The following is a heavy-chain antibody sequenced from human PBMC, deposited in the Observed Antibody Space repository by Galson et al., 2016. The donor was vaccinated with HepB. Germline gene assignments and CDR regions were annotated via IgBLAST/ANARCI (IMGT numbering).Heavy chain of an antibody. CDR3: VTSQGY. V-gene: IGHV3-7*03. Sequence: SLRLSCAVSGLKFSTYWMTWVHQAPGKGLEWVATINPDGNEKAYVDSVKGRFTMSRDNAKDSLHLQMNSLRAEDTGVYYCVTSQGYWGQGPLVTVSS. CDR2: INPDGNEK. CDR1: GLKFSTYW. J-gene: IGHJ4*02.